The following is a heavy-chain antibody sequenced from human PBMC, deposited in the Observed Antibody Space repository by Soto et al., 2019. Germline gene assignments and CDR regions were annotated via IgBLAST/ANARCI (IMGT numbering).Heavy chain of an antibody. CDR3: ARVSPPFRPYSNILKPKYYFDY. D-gene: IGHD6-13*01. CDR1: GYTFTSYG. V-gene: IGHV1-18*04. Sequence: ASVKVSCKASGYTFTSYGISWVRQAPGQGLEWMGWISAYNGNTNYAQKLQGRVTMTTDTSTSTAYMELRSLRSDDTAVYYCARVSPPFRPYSNILKPKYYFDYWRQGTLVTVSS. CDR2: ISAYNGNT. J-gene: IGHJ4*02.